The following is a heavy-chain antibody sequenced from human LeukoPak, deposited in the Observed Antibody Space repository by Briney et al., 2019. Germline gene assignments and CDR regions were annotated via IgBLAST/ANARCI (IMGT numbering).Heavy chain of an antibody. D-gene: IGHD3-10*01. CDR3: ARQGRYYYYMDV. V-gene: IGHV3-7*01. CDR2: IKQDGSEK. J-gene: IGHJ6*03. Sequence: PGGSLRLSCAASGFTFSGSAMHWVRQAPGKGLEWVANIKQDGSEKYYVDSVKGRFTISRDNAKNSLYLQMNGLRAEDTAVYYCARQGRYYYYMDVWGKGTTVTVSS. CDR1: GFTFSGSA.